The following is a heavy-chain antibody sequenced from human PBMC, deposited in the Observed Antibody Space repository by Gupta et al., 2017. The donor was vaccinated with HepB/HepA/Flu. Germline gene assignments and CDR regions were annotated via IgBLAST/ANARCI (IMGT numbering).Heavy chain of an antibody. D-gene: IGHD3-10*01. J-gene: IGHJ6*02. V-gene: IGHV3-30-3*01. CDR1: GFTFSSYA. CDR2: ISDDGSNK. Sequence: QVQLVESGGGVVQPGRSLRLSCAASGFTFSSYAMHWVRQAPGKGLEWVAVISDDGSNKYYADSVKGRFNRSRDNAKNTLYLQMNSLRAEDTAVYYCARDGGGSESYYHPNNYYYGMDVWGQGTTVTVSS. CDR3: ARDGGGSESYYHPNNYYYGMDV.